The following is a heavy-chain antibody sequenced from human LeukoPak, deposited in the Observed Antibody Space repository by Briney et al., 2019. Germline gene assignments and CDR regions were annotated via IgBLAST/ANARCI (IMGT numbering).Heavy chain of an antibody. Sequence: SETLSLTCTVSGGSISSYYWSWIRQPPGKGLEWIGYMYYSGSTNFNPSLRSRVTISVATSKNQFSLKLSSVTAADTAVYYCATLTGGDDAFDIWGQGTMVTVSS. CDR3: ATLTGGDDAFDI. D-gene: IGHD4-23*01. CDR1: GGSISSYY. J-gene: IGHJ3*02. V-gene: IGHV4-59*01. CDR2: MYYSGST.